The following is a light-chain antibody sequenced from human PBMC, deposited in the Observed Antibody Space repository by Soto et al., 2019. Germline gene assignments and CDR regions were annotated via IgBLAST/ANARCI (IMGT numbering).Light chain of an antibody. Sequence: SYELTQPPSVSVSPGQTASITCSGDKLGDKYVCWYQQKPGQSPVLVIYQDSERPSGIPERFSGSNSGNTATLTISGTQAMDEADYYCQAWDSSTYVVFGGGTKLTVL. CDR3: QAWDSSTYVV. CDR2: QDS. CDR1: KLGDKY. J-gene: IGLJ2*01. V-gene: IGLV3-1*01.